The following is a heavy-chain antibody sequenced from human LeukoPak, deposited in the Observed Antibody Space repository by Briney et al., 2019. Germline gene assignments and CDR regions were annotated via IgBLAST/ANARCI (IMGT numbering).Heavy chain of an antibody. V-gene: IGHV4-61*02. CDR1: GGSISSGSYY. Sequence: SETLSLTCTVSGGSISSGSYYWSCIRQPAGKGLECIGRIYTSGSTNYNPSLKSRVTISVDTSKNQFSLKLSSVTAADTAVYYCASTSTILGVVNYYFDYWGQGTLVTASS. CDR2: IYTSGST. D-gene: IGHD3-3*01. J-gene: IGHJ4*02. CDR3: ASTSTILGVVNYYFDY.